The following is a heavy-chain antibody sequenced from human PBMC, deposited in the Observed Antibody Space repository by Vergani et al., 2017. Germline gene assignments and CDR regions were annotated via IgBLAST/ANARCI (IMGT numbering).Heavy chain of an antibody. Sequence: EVQLVESGGGLVQPGGSLRLSCAASGFTFSSYDMHWVRQATGKGLEWVSAIGTAGDTYYPGSMKGRFTISRENAKNSLYLQMNSLRVGDTAVYYCARAMYYDSSGYYWYFDLWGRGTLVTVSS. J-gene: IGHJ2*01. CDR1: GFTFSSYD. CDR3: ARAMYYDSSGYYWYFDL. CDR2: IGTAGDT. D-gene: IGHD3-22*01. V-gene: IGHV3-13*01.